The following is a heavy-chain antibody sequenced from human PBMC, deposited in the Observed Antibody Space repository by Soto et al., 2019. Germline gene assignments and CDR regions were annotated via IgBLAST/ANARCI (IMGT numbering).Heavy chain of an antibody. CDR3: ARRSSGWKYYFDY. Sequence: GASVKVSCKASGGTFSGYAISWVRQAPGQGLEWMGGIIPIFGTANYAQKFQGRVTITADESTSTAYMELSSLRSEDTAVYYCARRSSGWKYYFDYWGQGTLVTVSS. V-gene: IGHV1-69*13. CDR1: GGTFSGYA. CDR2: IIPIFGTA. J-gene: IGHJ4*02. D-gene: IGHD6-19*01.